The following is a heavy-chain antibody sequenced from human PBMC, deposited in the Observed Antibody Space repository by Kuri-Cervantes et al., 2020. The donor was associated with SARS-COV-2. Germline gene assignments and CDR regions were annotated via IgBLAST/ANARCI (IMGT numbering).Heavy chain of an antibody. CDR2: INHSGST. CDR3: ARHSYGEPRWTAFDI. V-gene: IGHV4-34*01. CDR1: GGSFSGYY. J-gene: IGHJ3*02. Sequence: SQTLSLTCAVYGGSFSGYYWSWIRQPPGKGLEWIGEINHSGSTNYNPSLKSRVTVSVDTSKNQFSLKLSSVTAADTAVYYCARHSYGEPRWTAFDIWGQGTMVTVSS. D-gene: IGHD4-17*01.